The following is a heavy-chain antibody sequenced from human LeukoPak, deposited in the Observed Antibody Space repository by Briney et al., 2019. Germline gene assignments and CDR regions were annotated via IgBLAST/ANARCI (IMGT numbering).Heavy chain of an antibody. J-gene: IGHJ4*02. Sequence: PGGSLRLSCAASGFTFNSYGMHWVRRAPGKGLEWVAAISNDGKLTYYEDSVRGRFTISRNNSKNTVHLQINSLRTEDTAVYHCVKEYFRGFDQWGQGTLVIVSS. V-gene: IGHV3-30*18. CDR1: GFTFNSYG. CDR2: ISNDGKLT. D-gene: IGHD2/OR15-2a*01. CDR3: VKEYFRGFDQ.